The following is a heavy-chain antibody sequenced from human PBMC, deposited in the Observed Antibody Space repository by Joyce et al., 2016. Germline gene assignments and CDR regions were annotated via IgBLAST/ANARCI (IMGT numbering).Heavy chain of an antibody. CDR3: AKDRSSSSWFSLDY. J-gene: IGHJ4*02. Sequence: QVQLVESGGGVVQPGRSLRLPCAASGFTFSTYGMHWVRQAPGKGREWGAVISYDGKNKYYADPVKGRFTISRDNSKNTLYLQMNSLRAEDTALYYCAKDRSSSSWFSLDYWGQGTLVTVSS. V-gene: IGHV3-30*18. CDR1: GFTFSTYG. CDR2: ISYDGKNK. D-gene: IGHD2-2*01.